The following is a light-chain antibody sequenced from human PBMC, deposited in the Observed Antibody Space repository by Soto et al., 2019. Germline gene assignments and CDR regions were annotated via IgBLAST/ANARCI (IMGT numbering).Light chain of an antibody. V-gene: IGLV2-14*01. CDR2: DVS. CDR1: SSDVGGYNY. CDR3: SSYTSSSTRV. J-gene: IGLJ1*01. Sequence: SVLTQPASVSGSPGQSITISCTGTSSDVGGYNYVSWYQQHPGKAPKLMIYDVSNRPSGVSIRFSGSKSGNTASLTISGLQAEDEADYYCSSYTSSSTRVFGTGTKVTV.